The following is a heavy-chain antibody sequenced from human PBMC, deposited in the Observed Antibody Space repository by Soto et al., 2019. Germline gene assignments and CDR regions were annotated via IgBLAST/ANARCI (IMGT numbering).Heavy chain of an antibody. Sequence: GASVKVSCKASGYTFTDHYMHWVRQAPGQGLEWMGWINPNSGGTNSALKFQGRVTMTRDTSISTAYMGLSRLRSDDTAVYFCARDSPSLAYCGGDCYSIDHWGQGTLVTVSS. CDR1: GYTFTDHY. D-gene: IGHD2-21*02. CDR3: ARDSPSLAYCGGDCYSIDH. J-gene: IGHJ4*02. V-gene: IGHV1-2*02. CDR2: INPNSGGT.